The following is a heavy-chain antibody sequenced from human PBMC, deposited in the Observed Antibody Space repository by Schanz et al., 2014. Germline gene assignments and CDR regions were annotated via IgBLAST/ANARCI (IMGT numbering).Heavy chain of an antibody. D-gene: IGHD2-2*01. V-gene: IGHV3-23*04. CDR2: IRGSGGGT. CDR3: AKEKGDCSSTSCSYYFDY. J-gene: IGHJ4*02. CDR1: GFTFSSYA. Sequence: DVQLVDSGGGLVQPGGSLRLSCAASGFTFSSYAMSWVRQPPGKGLEWVSSIRGSGGGTDYADSVKGRFTISRDNSKNTLYLQMNSLRAEDTAVYYCAKEKGDCSSTSCSYYFDYWGQGTLVTVSS.